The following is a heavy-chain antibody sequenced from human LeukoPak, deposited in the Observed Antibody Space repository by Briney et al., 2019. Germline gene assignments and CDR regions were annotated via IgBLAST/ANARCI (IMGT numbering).Heavy chain of an antibody. CDR3: ARDPHDYGGNGNRGDY. Sequence: GGSLRLSCAASGYTFTSYAMHWVRQAPGQRLEWVGWINAGNGNTKYSQKFQGRVTITRDTSASTAYMELSSLRSEDTAVYYCARDPHDYGGNGNRGDYWGQGTLVTVSS. J-gene: IGHJ4*02. D-gene: IGHD4-23*01. V-gene: IGHV1-3*01. CDR2: INAGNGNT. CDR1: GYTFTSYA.